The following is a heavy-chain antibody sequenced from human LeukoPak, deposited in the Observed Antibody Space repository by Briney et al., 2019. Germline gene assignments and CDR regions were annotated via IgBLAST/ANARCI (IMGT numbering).Heavy chain of an antibody. Sequence: SQTLSLTCAISGDSVSNNIATWNWIRQSPSRGLEWLGRTYYRSKWDSDYALSVKCRITIKADTSKNQFSLHLSSVTPEDTAVYYCTRARDWSGYPNYFDYWGQGTLVTVSS. D-gene: IGHD3-3*01. V-gene: IGHV6-1*01. CDR1: GDSVSNNIAT. J-gene: IGHJ4*02. CDR3: TRARDWSGYPNYFDY. CDR2: TYYRSKWDS.